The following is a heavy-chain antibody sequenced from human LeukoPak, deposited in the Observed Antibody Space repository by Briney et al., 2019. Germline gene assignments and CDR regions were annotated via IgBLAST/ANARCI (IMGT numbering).Heavy chain of an antibody. D-gene: IGHD3-10*01. CDR3: ARDLASGSYYPRYYYYYMDV. Sequence: GASVTVSFKASGYTFTGYYMHWVRQAPGQGLEWMGWINPNSGGTNYAQKFQGRVTMTRDTSISTAYMELSRLRSDDTAVYYCARDLASGSYYPRYYYYYMDVWGKGTTVTVSS. CDR2: INPNSGGT. V-gene: IGHV1-2*02. J-gene: IGHJ6*03. CDR1: GYTFTGYY.